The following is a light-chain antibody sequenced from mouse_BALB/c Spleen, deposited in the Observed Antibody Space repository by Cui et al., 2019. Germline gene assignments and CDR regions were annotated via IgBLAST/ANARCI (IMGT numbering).Light chain of an antibody. CDR1: QDIGSN. V-gene: IGKV9-120*02. CDR2: ATS. CDR3: LQYASSPLT. J-gene: IGKJ5*01. Sequence: THLSDTPSSLSASLEERVSLTCRTSQDIGSNLNCLQQEPDGTIKRLIYATSSLDSGVPKEFSGSRSGSDYSLTISSLESEDFIDYYGLQYASSPLTFGAGTKLELK.